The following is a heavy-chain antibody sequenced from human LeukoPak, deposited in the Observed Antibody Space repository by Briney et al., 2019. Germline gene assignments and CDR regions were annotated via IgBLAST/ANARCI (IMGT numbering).Heavy chain of an antibody. D-gene: IGHD4-17*01. Sequence: GGCLRLSCAASGFTFSSYTMNWVRQAPGKGLEWVSSISGTSGYIYYADSVKGRFTISRDNAKNSVYLQMTSLRDEDTAVYYCARDHYGDYGFDYWGRGTLVTVSS. J-gene: IGHJ4*02. CDR3: ARDHYGDYGFDY. CDR2: ISGTSGYI. CDR1: GFTFSSYT. V-gene: IGHV3-21*01.